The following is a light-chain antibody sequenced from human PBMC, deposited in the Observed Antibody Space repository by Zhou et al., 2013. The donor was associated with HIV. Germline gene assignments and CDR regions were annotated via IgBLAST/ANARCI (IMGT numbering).Light chain of an antibody. CDR1: LSISSW. V-gene: IGKV1-5*03. CDR2: AAS. CDR3: QQYNGFPYT. J-gene: IGKJ2*01. Sequence: DIQMTQSPSTLSASVGDSVTITCRASLSISSWLAWYQQKPGKAPKLLIYAASNLESGVPLRFSGSGSGTHFTLTISSLQPDDFATYYCQQYNGFPYTFGPGTKLEIK.